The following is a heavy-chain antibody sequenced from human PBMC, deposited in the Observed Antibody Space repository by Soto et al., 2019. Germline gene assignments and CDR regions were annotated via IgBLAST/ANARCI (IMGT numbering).Heavy chain of an antibody. J-gene: IGHJ6*02. Sequence: GGSLRLSCAASGFTFSSYGMHWVRQAPGKGLEWVAVISYDGSNKYYADSVKGRFTISRDNSKNTLYLQMNSLRAEDTAVYYCAKDPPLFGVVIMGPYYYGMDVWGQGTTVTVSS. CDR2: ISYDGSNK. CDR1: GFTFSSYG. V-gene: IGHV3-30*18. D-gene: IGHD3-3*01. CDR3: AKDPPLFGVVIMGPYYYGMDV.